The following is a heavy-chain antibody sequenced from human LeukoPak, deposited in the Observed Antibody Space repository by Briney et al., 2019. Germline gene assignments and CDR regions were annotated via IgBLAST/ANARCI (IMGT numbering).Heavy chain of an antibody. V-gene: IGHV3-20*04. CDR1: GFTFSSYW. CDR3: ARDKVVVIHDY. CDR2: INWNGGST. J-gene: IGHJ4*02. D-gene: IGHD2-21*01. Sequence: GGSLRLSCAASGFTFSSYWMSWVRQAPGKGLEWVSGINWNGGSTGYADSVKGRFTISRDNAKNSLYLQMNSLRAEDTALYYCARDKVVVIHDYWGQGTLVTASS.